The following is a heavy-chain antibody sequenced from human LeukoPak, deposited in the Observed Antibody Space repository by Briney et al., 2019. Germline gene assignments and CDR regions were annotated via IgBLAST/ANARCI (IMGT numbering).Heavy chain of an antibody. D-gene: IGHD5-18*01. CDR2: IYYSGST. CDR3: TRDGYSYGFGY. Sequence: SETLSLTCTVSGGSISSYYWSWIRQPPGKGLEWIVYIYYSGSTNYNPSLKSRVTISVDTSKNQFSLQLSSVTAADTAVYYCTRDGYSYGFGYWGQGTLVTVSS. V-gene: IGHV4-59*01. CDR1: GGSISSYY. J-gene: IGHJ4*02.